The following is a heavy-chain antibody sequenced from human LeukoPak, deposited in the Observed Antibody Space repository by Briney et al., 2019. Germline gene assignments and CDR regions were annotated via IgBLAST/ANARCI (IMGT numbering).Heavy chain of an antibody. CDR3: AKRENLDY. CDR1: GFTFGSYA. Sequence: GGSLRLSCAASGFTFGSYAMSSVRQAPGKGLEWVSAISGSGGSTYYADSVKGRFTISRDNSKNTLYLQMNRLRAEDTDVYYFAKRENLDYWGQGTLVTVSS. CDR2: ISGSGGST. D-gene: IGHD1-14*01. V-gene: IGHV3-23*01. J-gene: IGHJ4*02.